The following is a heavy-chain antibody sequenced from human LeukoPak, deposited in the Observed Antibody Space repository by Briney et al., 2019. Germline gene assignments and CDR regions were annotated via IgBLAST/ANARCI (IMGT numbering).Heavy chain of an antibody. V-gene: IGHV1-69*13. CDR1: GGTFSSYA. CDR2: IIPIFGTA. Sequence: SVKVSCKASGGTFSSYAISWVRQAPGQGLEWMGGIIPIFGTANYAQKFQGRVTITADESTSTAYVELSSLRSEDTAVYYCARQYCSSTSCYEGDAFDIWGQGTMVTVSS. D-gene: IGHD2-2*01. CDR3: ARQYCSSTSCYEGDAFDI. J-gene: IGHJ3*02.